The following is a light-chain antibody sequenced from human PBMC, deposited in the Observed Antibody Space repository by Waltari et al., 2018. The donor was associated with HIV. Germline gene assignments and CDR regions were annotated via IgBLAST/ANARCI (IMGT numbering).Light chain of an antibody. Sequence: QSVLTQPPSASGTPGQKVIISFSGSSSNIGSNSVNWYQHLPGTAPKLLIYSNNQRPSGVPDRFSGSKSGTSASLAISGLQSEDEADYYCAAWDDSLNGPGYVFGAGTRVTVL. CDR3: AAWDDSLNGPGYV. J-gene: IGLJ1*01. CDR1: SSNIGSNS. CDR2: SNN. V-gene: IGLV1-44*01.